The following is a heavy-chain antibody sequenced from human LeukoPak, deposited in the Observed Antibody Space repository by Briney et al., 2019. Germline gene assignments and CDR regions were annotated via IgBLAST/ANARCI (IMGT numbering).Heavy chain of an antibody. CDR1: GYTFTSYG. Sequence: ASVKVSCKASGYTFTSYGISWVRQAPGQGLEWMGWISAYNGNTNYAQKLQGRVTITTDESTSTAYMELSSLRSENTAVYYCARGSGGYYDSSGYYPYFDYWGQGTLVTVSS. J-gene: IGHJ4*02. V-gene: IGHV1-18*01. CDR3: ARGSGGYYDSSGYYPYFDY. CDR2: ISAYNGNT. D-gene: IGHD3-22*01.